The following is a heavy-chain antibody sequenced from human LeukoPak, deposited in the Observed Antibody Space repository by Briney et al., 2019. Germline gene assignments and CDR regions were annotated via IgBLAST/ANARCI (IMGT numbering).Heavy chain of an antibody. CDR2: IRGGGGVQ. V-gene: IGHV3-23*01. CDR1: GFTFSSYA. D-gene: IGHD5-18*01. CDR3: AKSSHSFGNDALDI. J-gene: IGHJ3*02. Sequence: PGGSLRLSCAASGFTFSSYAMHWVRQAPGKGLEYVSVIRGGGGVQYYAASVKGRFTISRDNSKNTLYLQMNSLRAEDTAVYYCAKSSHSFGNDALDIWGQGTMVTVSS.